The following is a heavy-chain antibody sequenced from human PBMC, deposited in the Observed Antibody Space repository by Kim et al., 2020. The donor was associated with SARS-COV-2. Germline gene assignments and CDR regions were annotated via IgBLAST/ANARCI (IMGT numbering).Heavy chain of an antibody. J-gene: IGHJ6*03. CDR1: GVSISSYY. D-gene: IGHD3-3*01. Sequence: SETLSLTCTVSGVSISSYYWSWIRQPPGKGLEWIGYIYYSGSTNYNPSLKSRVTISVDTSKNQFSLKLSSVTAADTAVYYCARSTYLNYDFKYYYYMDVWGKGTTVTVSS. V-gene: IGHV4-59*08. CDR2: IYYSGST. CDR3: ARSTYLNYDFKYYYYMDV.